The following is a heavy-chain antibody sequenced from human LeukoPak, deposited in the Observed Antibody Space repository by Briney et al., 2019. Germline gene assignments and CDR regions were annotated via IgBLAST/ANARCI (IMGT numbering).Heavy chain of an antibody. CDR2: INNDGSGT. D-gene: IGHD4-17*01. J-gene: IGHJ5*02. CDR3: LGGDGA. CDR1: GFTLSNQW. V-gene: IGHV3-74*01. Sequence: QAGGSVRLSCAASGFTLSNQWTHWVRHAPGKELVWVSLINNDGSGTNYADSVKGRFVISRDNAKNTVSLQMNGLRAEDTAVYYCLGGDGASGQGTVVTVSS.